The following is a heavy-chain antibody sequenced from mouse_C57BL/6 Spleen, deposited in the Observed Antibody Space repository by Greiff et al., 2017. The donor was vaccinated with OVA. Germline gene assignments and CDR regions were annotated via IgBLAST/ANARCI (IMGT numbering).Heavy chain of an antibody. Sequence: EVQRVESGGGLVKPGGSLKLSCAASGFTFSDYGMHWVRQAPEKGLEWVAYISSGSSTIYSAETVKGRFTISRDNAKNTLFLQMTSLRSEDTAMYYCARGGSKHYFDYWGQGTTLTVSS. CDR2: ISSGSSTI. V-gene: IGHV5-17*01. D-gene: IGHD2-5*01. CDR1: GFTFSDYG. J-gene: IGHJ2*01. CDR3: ARGGSKHYFDY.